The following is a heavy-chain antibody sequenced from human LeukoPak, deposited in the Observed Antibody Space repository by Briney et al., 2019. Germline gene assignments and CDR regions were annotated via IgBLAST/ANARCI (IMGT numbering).Heavy chain of an antibody. J-gene: IGHJ4*02. CDR1: GYTFTRYA. Sequence: ASVTVSCKASGYTFTRYAMNWVRQAPGQGLEWMGWINTNTGNPAYAQGLTGRFVFSLDTSVSTAYLQISSLKGEDTAVYYCARAILDTVMVTDSWGQGTLVTVSS. CDR2: INTNTGNP. V-gene: IGHV7-4-1*02. CDR3: ARAILDTVMVTDS. D-gene: IGHD5-18*01.